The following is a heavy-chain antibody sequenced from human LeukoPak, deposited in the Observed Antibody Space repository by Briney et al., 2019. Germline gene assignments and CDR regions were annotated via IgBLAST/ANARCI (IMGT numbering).Heavy chain of an antibody. J-gene: IGHJ5*02. CDR3: ARVDGSCSGGSCPSGNWFDP. D-gene: IGHD2-15*01. CDR2: IYASGST. Sequence: SETLSLTCTVSGGSISSYYWSWIRQPAGKGLEWIGRIYASGSTNYNPSLKSRVTMSVDTSNNQFSLTLSSVTAADTAVYYCARVDGSCSGGSCPSGNWFDPWGQGTLVTVSS. V-gene: IGHV4-4*07. CDR1: GGSISSYY.